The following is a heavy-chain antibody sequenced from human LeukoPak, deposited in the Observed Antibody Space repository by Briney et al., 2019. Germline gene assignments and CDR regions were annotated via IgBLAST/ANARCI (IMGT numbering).Heavy chain of an antibody. CDR1: GFTFSNYW. CDR2: INSDGSST. CDR3: ARYELTTVPIDY. D-gene: IGHD1-1*01. J-gene: IGHJ4*02. V-gene: IGHV3-74*01. Sequence: GGSLRLSCAASGFTFSNYWMHWVRQAPGKGLVWVSRINSDGSSTSYADSVKGRFTISRDNAKNTLYLQMNSLRAGDTAVYYCARYELTTVPIDYWGQGTLVTVSS.